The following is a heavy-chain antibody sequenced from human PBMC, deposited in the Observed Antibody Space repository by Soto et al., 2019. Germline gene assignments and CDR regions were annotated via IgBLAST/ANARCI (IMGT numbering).Heavy chain of an antibody. CDR2: IKSKTDGGTT. V-gene: IGHV3-15*07. J-gene: IGHJ4*02. D-gene: IGHD5-12*01. Sequence: EVQLVESGGGLVKPGGSLRLSCAASGFTFSNAWMNWVRQAPVKGLEWVGRIKSKTDGGTTDYAAPVKGRFTISRDDSKNTLYLQMNSLKTEDTAVYYCTTGVVATTYFDYWGQGTLVTVSS. CDR3: TTGVVATTYFDY. CDR1: GFTFSNAW.